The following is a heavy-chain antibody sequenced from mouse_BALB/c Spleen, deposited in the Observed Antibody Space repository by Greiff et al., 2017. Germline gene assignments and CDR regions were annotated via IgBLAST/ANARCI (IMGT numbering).Heavy chain of an antibody. J-gene: IGHJ3*01. CDR3: AREGIYYGYAWFAY. Sequence: EVMLVESGGGLVKPGGSLKLSCAASGFTFSSYAMSWVRQTPEKRLEWVASISSGGSTYYPDSVKGRFTISRDNARNILYLQMSSLRSEDTAMYYCAREGIYYGYAWFAYWGQGTLVTVSA. CDR1: GFTFSSYA. CDR2: ISSGGST. D-gene: IGHD1-2*01. V-gene: IGHV5-6-5*01.